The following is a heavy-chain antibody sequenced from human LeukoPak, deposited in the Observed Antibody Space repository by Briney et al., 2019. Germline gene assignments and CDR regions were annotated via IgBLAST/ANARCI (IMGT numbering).Heavy chain of an antibody. V-gene: IGHV3-49*04. J-gene: IGHJ5*02. D-gene: IGHD4-11*01. Sequence: GGSLRLSCAASGFTFDDYAMLWVRQAPGKGLEWVGFIRSKAYGGTTEYAASVKGRFTISRDDSKSIAYLQMNSLKTEDTAVYYCTRGPDYSYNWFDPWGQGTLVTVSS. CDR1: GFTFDDYA. CDR3: TRGPDYSYNWFDP. CDR2: IRSKAYGGTT.